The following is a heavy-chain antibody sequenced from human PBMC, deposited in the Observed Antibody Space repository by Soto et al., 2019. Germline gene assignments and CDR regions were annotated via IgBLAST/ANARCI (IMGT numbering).Heavy chain of an antibody. J-gene: IGHJ4*02. D-gene: IGHD1-26*01. Sequence: GGSLRLSCAASGFDFTHTWMNWVRQVPGKGLEWVGQIRSQVQGGTTEYADSVKGRFTISRDNSKNTLYLQMNSLRAEDTAVYYCASPRLGGSYNELDSWGQGTLVTVSS. CDR3: ASPRLGGSYNELDS. CDR1: GFDFTHTW. CDR2: IRSQVQGGTT. V-gene: IGHV3-15*07.